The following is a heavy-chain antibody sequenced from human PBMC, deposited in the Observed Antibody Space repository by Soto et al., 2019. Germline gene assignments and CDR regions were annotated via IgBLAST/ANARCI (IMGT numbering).Heavy chain of an antibody. D-gene: IGHD4-17*01. J-gene: IGHJ6*02. V-gene: IGHV3-33*01. Sequence: GGSLRLSCAASGFTFSSYGMHWVRQAPGKGLEWVAVIWYDGSNKYYADSVKGRFTISRDNSKNTLYLQMNSLRAEDTAVYYCARGGGVHYGDYLPYYGMDVWGQGTTVTVSS. CDR2: IWYDGSNK. CDR3: ARGGGVHYGDYLPYYGMDV. CDR1: GFTFSSYG.